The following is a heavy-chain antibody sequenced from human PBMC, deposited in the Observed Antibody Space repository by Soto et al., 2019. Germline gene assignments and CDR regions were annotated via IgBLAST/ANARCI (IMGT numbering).Heavy chain of an antibody. CDR3: ATDLPREIAVAGDSGY. CDR2: FDPEDGET. V-gene: IGHV1-24*01. CDR1: GYTLTELS. D-gene: IGHD6-19*01. J-gene: IGHJ4*02. Sequence: ASVKVSCKVSGYTLTELSMHWVRQAPGKGLEWMGGFDPEDGETIYAQKFQGRVTMTEDTSTDTAYMELSSLRSEDTAVYYCATDLPREIAVAGDSGYWGQGTLVTVSS.